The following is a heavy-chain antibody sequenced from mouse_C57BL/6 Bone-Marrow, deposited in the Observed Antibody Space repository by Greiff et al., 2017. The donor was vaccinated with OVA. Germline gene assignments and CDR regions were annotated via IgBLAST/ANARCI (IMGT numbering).Heavy chain of an antibody. CDR3: TSRWLLYAMDY. D-gene: IGHD2-3*01. V-gene: IGHV14-4*01. CDR1: GFNITDDY. J-gene: IGHJ4*01. CDR2: IDPENGDT. Sequence: VQLQQSGAELVRPGASVKLSCTASGFNITDDYMHWVKQRPEQGLEWIGWIDPENGDTEYASKFQGKATITADTSSNTAYLQLSSLTSEDTAVYYCTSRWLLYAMDYWGQGTSVTVSS.